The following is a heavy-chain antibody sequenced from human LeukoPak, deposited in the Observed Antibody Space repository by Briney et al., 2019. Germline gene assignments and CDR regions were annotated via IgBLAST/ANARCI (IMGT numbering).Heavy chain of an antibody. V-gene: IGHV3-30-3*01. J-gene: IGHJ4*02. CDR1: GFTFSSYS. Sequence: GRSLRLSCAASGFTFSSYSVHWVRQAPGKWLEWVAIISSDGSKKYYADSVKGRFTISRDNSKNTLYLQMDSLRGEDTAVYYCAKDYHWLVDYWGQGTLVTVSS. D-gene: IGHD1-1*01. CDR2: ISSDGSKK. CDR3: AKDYHWLVDY.